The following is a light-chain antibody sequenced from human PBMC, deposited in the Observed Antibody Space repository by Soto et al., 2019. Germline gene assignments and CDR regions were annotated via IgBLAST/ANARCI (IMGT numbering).Light chain of an antibody. Sequence: EIVWTQSPGTLSLSPGERATLSCRASQSVRSSYLAWYQQKPCQTPRLLIYDASNRATGTPARFSGSGSGTDFTLTISSLEPEDFAVYYCQQRSNWPPWTFGQGTKVDIK. CDR3: QQRSNWPPWT. CDR1: QSVRSSY. V-gene: IGKV3-11*01. CDR2: DAS. J-gene: IGKJ1*01.